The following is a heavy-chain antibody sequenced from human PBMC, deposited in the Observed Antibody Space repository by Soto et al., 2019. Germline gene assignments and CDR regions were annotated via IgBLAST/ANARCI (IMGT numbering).Heavy chain of an antibody. Sequence: SETLSLTCAVYGGSFSGYYWSWIRQPPGKGLEWIGEINHSGSTNYNPSLKSRVTISVDTSKNQFSLKLSSVTAADTAVYYCARGDFWSGYYTYWFDPWGQGTLVTVSS. D-gene: IGHD3-3*01. CDR1: GGSFSGYY. CDR2: INHSGST. V-gene: IGHV4-34*01. CDR3: ARGDFWSGYYTYWFDP. J-gene: IGHJ5*02.